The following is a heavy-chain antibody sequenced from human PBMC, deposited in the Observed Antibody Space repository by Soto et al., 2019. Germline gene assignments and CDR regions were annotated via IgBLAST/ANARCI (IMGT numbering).Heavy chain of an antibody. CDR1: GFAFSSYA. CDR3: APVPAASSYYNTDV. CDR2: IVDTGGRT. Sequence: GGSLSLSCTASGFAFSSYAMNWVRQAPGKGLEWVSGIVDTGGRTFYADSVKGRFTISRDNAKNTLYLEMNSLRAEDTAIYYCAPVPAASSYYNTDVWGQGTTVTVSS. V-gene: IGHV3-23*01. J-gene: IGHJ6*02. D-gene: IGHD2-2*01.